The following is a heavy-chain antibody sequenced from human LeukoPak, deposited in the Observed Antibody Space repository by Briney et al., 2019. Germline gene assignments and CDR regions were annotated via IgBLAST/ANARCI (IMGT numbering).Heavy chain of an antibody. Sequence: SETLSLTCTVSGGSISSHYWSWIRQPPGKGLEWIGYIYYSGSTNYNPSLKSRVTISVDTSKNQFSLKLSSVTAADTAVYYCANAGEGWLQLIYWGQGTLVTVSS. J-gene: IGHJ4*02. D-gene: IGHD5-24*01. CDR3: ANAGEGWLQLIY. CDR1: GGSISSHY. CDR2: IYYSGST. V-gene: IGHV4-59*11.